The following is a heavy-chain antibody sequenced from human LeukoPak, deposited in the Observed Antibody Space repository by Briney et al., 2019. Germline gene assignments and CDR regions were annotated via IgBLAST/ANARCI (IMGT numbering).Heavy chain of an antibody. D-gene: IGHD1-1*01. CDR2: ISGSGGST. J-gene: IGHJ4*02. CDR3: AKDVTGPPSY. CDR1: GFTFSSYA. V-gene: IGHV3-23*01. Sequence: GSRRLSCAASGFTFSSYAMSWVRQAPGKGLEWVSAISGSGGSTYYVDSVKGRFTISRDNSKNTLYLQMNSLRAEDTAVYYCAKDVTGPPSYWGQGTLVTVSS.